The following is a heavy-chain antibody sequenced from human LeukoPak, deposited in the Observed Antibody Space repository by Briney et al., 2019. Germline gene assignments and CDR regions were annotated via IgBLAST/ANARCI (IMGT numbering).Heavy chain of an antibody. CDR1: GFTFSDYY. CDR2: ITSSGSAT. D-gene: IGHD5/OR15-5a*01. CDR3: ASDIVSTSGDF. V-gene: IGHV3-11*01. Sequence: GGSLRLSCAAPGFTFSDYYMSWIRQAPGKALEWVSYITSSGSATYYADSVKRRFTISRDNARNSLYLQMNGLRVDDTAIYYCASDIVSTSGDFWGQGTLVSVAT. J-gene: IGHJ4*02.